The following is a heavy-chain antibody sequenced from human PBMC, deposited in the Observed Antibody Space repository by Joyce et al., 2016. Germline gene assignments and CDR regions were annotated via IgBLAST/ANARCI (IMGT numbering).Heavy chain of an antibody. J-gene: IGHJ4*02. V-gene: IGHV3-30*18. D-gene: IGHD3-22*01. CDR2: ISHDGLNT. Sequence: QVHLVESGGGVVQPGRSLRLSCAASGFTFSTYAMHWVRQTPGKGLEWVAFISHDGLNTYYTDSVKGRFTISRDNSENTLYLQMNILGTEDTAVYYCAKDFQKTTTMVVIKGYFDSWGQGTLVTVSS. CDR1: GFTFSTYA. CDR3: AKDFQKTTTMVVIKGYFDS.